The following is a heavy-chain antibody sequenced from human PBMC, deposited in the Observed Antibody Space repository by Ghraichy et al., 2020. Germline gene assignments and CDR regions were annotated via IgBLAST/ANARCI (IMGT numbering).Heavy chain of an antibody. CDR3: AAYGSGSFYRGPDDY. CDR1: GYTFTGYY. CDR2: INPNTGGT. Sequence: ASVKVSCKASGYTFTGYYIHWVRQAPGQGLEWMGWINPNTGGTNYAQKFQGRVSMTRDTSISTASMELSRLISDDTAVYYCAAYGSGSFYRGPDDYWGQGTLLTVSS. J-gene: IGHJ4*02. V-gene: IGHV1-2*02. D-gene: IGHD3-10*01.